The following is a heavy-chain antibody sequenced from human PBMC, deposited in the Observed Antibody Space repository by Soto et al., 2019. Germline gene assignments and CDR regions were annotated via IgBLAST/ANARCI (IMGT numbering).Heavy chain of an antibody. J-gene: IGHJ5*02. CDR3: ASGGAETDFYPWANWFDL. D-gene: IGHD1-1*01. CDR2: LYDSGSS. V-gene: IGHV4-4*07. CDR1: GGSIRSFY. Sequence: QMVLQESGPGLVKPSETLSLTCNVSGGSIRSFYLTWIRQPAGGRLEWLGRLYDSGSSNYNPSLKTRITMSLHRSRSQFSLSLYSVTAAATAVYYCASGGAETDFYPWANWFDLWGKGLLVTVSS.